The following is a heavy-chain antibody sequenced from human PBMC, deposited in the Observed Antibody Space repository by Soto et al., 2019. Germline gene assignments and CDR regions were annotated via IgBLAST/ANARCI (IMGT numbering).Heavy chain of an antibody. CDR3: ARSLYGRGSCWFDP. CDR1: GFSLSTSGMC. D-gene: IGHD3-16*01. V-gene: IGHV2-70*01. J-gene: IGHJ5*02. Sequence: ASGPTLVNPTQTLTLTCTFSGFSLSTSGMCVSWIRQPPGKALEWLALIDWDDDKYYSTSLKTRLTISKDTSKNQVVLTMTNMDPVDTATYYCARSLYGRGSCWFDPWGQGTLVTVSS. CDR2: IDWDDDK.